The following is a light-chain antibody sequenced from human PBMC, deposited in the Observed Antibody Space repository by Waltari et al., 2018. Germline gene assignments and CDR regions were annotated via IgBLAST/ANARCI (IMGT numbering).Light chain of an antibody. V-gene: IGLV2-23*02. J-gene: IGLJ2*01. CDR3: CSNAGTSTHVV. Sequence: QSALTQPASVSGSPGQSITISCTGPSSDVGYYNFVSWYQQHPRKAPKLMIYDVSKRPSGVSNRFSGSKSGNTASLTISGLQADDEADYYCCSNAGTSTHVVFGGGTKLTVL. CDR2: DVS. CDR1: SSDVGYYNF.